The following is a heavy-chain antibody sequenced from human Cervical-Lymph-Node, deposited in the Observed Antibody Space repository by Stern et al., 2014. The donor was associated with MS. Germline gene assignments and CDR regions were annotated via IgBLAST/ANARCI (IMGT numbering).Heavy chain of an antibody. CDR1: GFTFSSYS. CDR2: ISSTGNNI. D-gene: IGHD5-24*01. Sequence: EVQLVESGGGLVKPGESLRLSCEGSGFTFSSYSLNWVRQAPGKGLEWVSSISSTGNNIYYADSVAGRFTISRDNAKNSLYLQMNSLRAEDTAVYFCVRDDRDGGYYYYFGMDVWGQGTTVTVSS. J-gene: IGHJ6*02. V-gene: IGHV3-21*01. CDR3: VRDDRDGGYYYYFGMDV.